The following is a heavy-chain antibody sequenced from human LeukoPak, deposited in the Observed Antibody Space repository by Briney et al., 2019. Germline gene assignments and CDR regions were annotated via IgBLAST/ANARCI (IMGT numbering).Heavy chain of an antibody. D-gene: IGHD2-2*01. V-gene: IGHV4-38-2*02. CDR3: ARRIIVVVPAAVDAFDI. J-gene: IGHJ3*02. CDR2: IYHSGGT. Sequence: SETLSLTCTVSGYSISSGYYWGWIRQPPGRGLEWIGSIYHSGGTYYKPSLKSRVTISLDTSKNQFSLKLSSVTAADTAVYYCARRIIVVVPAAVDAFDIWGQGTMVTVSS. CDR1: GYSISSGYY.